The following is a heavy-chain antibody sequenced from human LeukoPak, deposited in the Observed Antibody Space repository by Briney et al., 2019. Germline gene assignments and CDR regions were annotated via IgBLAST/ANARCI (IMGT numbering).Heavy chain of an antibody. Sequence: GGPLKISWKGSGYRFTSYGSGWVPQMPGKGLEWMGIIYPGDSDTRYCPSLQGQVTFPADKSITPAHRKWTSLKSSEPAIFYCSMAIITIFGVAPDAFDSWGQGAMVSV. CDR2: IYPGDSDT. D-gene: IGHD3-3*01. V-gene: IGHV5-51*01. J-gene: IGHJ3*02. CDR3: SMAIITIFGVAPDAFDS. CDR1: GYRFTSYG.